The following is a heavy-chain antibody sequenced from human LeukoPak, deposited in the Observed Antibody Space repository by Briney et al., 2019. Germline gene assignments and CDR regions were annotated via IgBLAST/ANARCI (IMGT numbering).Heavy chain of an antibody. V-gene: IGHV1-18*01. CDR2: ISAYNGNT. Sequence: VASVTVSYKASVYTFTIYGISWVRQAPGQGVEWMGWISAYNGNTNYAQKLQGRVTMTTDTSTSTAYMELRSLRSDDTAVYYCARDPRIAAAALFDYWGQGTLVTVSS. J-gene: IGHJ4*02. CDR1: VYTFTIYG. CDR3: ARDPRIAAAALFDY. D-gene: IGHD6-13*01.